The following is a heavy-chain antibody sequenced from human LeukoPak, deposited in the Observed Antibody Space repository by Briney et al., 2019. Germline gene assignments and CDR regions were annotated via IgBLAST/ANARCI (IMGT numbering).Heavy chain of an antibody. Sequence: GGSLRLSCVDSGFTFSNHAMHWVRQAPGKGLEWVAVISYDGSNKYYADSVKGRFTISIDNSKNTLYLQMNSLRAEDTAVYYCARGGSDDFWSDYGMDVWGQGTTVTVSS. J-gene: IGHJ6*02. V-gene: IGHV3-30*04. CDR1: GFTFSNHA. CDR3: ARGGSDDFWSDYGMDV. D-gene: IGHD3-3*01. CDR2: ISYDGSNK.